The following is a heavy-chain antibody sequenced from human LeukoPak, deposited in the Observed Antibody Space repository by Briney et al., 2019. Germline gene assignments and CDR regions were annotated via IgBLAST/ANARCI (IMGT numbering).Heavy chain of an antibody. V-gene: IGHV1-69*04. D-gene: IGHD3-16*01. CDR1: GGTFSSYA. CDR3: ARGKIMRSVFDY. CDR2: IIPILGIA. Sequence: SVKVSCKASGGTFSSYAISWVRQTPGQGLEWMGRIIPILGIANYAQKFQGRVTITADKSTSTAYMELSSLRSEDTAVYYCARGKIMRSVFDYWGQGTLVTVSS. J-gene: IGHJ4*02.